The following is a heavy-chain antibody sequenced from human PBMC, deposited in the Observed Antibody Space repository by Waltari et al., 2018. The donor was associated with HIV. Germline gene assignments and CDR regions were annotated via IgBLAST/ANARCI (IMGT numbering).Heavy chain of an antibody. CDR2: RNEDGSEK. Sequence: EMWFVESGGGLVQPGGFFRLSCSPSAFKFWNDLMTLFRQVPGKGLEWLANRNEDGSEKNYVDSLRGRFTISRDNARNTLYLQMNSLSLEDTAMYYCARGPDDCEKGVCYAFDIWGQGTMVTVSS. D-gene: IGHD2-8*01. CDR1: AFKFWNDL. CDR3: ARGPDDCEKGVCYAFDI. J-gene: IGHJ3*02. V-gene: IGHV3-7*03.